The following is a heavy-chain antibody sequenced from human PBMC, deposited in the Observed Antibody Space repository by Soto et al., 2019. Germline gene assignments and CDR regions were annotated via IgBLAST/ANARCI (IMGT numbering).Heavy chain of an antibody. D-gene: IGHD1-7*01. CDR2: IIPIFGTA. CDR3: ARARETTYYYYYRMDV. CDR1: GGTFSSYA. V-gene: IGHV1-69*13. Sequence: GASVKVSCKASGGTFSSYAISWVRQAPGQGLEWMGGIIPIFGTANYAQKFQGRVTITADEYTSTAYMELSSLRSEDTAVYYCARARETTYYYYYRMDVWGQGTTVTVSS. J-gene: IGHJ6*02.